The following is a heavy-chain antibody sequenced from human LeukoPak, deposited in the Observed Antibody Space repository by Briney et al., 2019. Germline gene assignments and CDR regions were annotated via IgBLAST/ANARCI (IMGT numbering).Heavy chain of an antibody. CDR2: ISTYNGNT. D-gene: IGHD6-13*01. V-gene: IGHV1-18*01. Sequence: ASVKVSCKASGYTFTSYGLSWVRHAPGQGLEWMGWISTYNGNTNYARKLQGRVTMTTDTSTSTAYMELRSLTSDDTAVYYCARKAGGAATGYCDFWGRGTLVTVSS. CDR3: ARKAGGAATGYCDF. CDR1: GYTFTSYG. J-gene: IGHJ4*02.